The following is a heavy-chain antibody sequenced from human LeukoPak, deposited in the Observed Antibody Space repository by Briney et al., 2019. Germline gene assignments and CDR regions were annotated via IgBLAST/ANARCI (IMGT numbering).Heavy chain of an antibody. Sequence: GGSLRLSCAASGFSFSNYAMSWVRQAPGKGLEWVAVIWYDGSNKYHADSVNGRFTISRDNSKNTLFLQMNSLRAEDTAVYYCARSVSRDGYNVFDNWGQGTLVTVSS. V-gene: IGHV3-33*08. CDR3: ARSVSRDGYNVFDN. J-gene: IGHJ4*02. CDR2: IWYDGSNK. CDR1: GFSFSNYA. D-gene: IGHD5-24*01.